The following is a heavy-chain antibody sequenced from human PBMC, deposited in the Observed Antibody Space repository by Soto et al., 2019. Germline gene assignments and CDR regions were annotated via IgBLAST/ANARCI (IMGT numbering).Heavy chain of an antibody. CDR3: AAKSTMYNWNDGYYMDV. CDR1: GFTFTSSA. V-gene: IGHV1-58*02. CDR2: IVVGSGNT. J-gene: IGHJ6*03. D-gene: IGHD1-1*01. Sequence: QMQLVQSGPEVKKPGTSVKVSCKASGFTFTSSAMQWVRQARGQRLEWIGWIVVGSGNTNYAQKFQERVTITRDMSTSTAYMELSSLRSEDTAVYYCAAKSTMYNWNDGYYMDVWGKGTTVTVSS.